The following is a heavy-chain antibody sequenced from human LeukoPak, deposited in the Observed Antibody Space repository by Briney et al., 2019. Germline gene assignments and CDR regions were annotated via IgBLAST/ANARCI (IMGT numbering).Heavy chain of an antibody. J-gene: IGHJ5*02. CDR2: ISGDGDNT. Sequence: PGGSLRLSCVASGFTLDDSALHWVRHAPGKGLEWISLISGDGDNTYYADSVKGRFTISRDTSTNSLSLQMSSLRAEDTAFYYCAKGVRSGTYYNCFDPWGQGTLVTVSS. CDR1: GFTLDDSA. CDR3: AKGVRSGTYYNCFDP. V-gene: IGHV3-43*02. D-gene: IGHD1-26*01.